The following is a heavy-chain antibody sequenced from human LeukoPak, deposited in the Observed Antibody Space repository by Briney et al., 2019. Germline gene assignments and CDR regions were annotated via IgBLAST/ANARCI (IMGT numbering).Heavy chain of an antibody. V-gene: IGHV4-59*08. Sequence: PSETLSLTCTVSGGSISSYYWSWIRQPPGKGLEWIGYIYDSGTTNYNPSLKSRVTISVDTSKNQFSLTLSFVTAADKAVYYCASRRSGWYYFDYWGQGTLVTVSS. J-gene: IGHJ4*02. CDR3: ASRRSGWYYFDY. CDR1: GGSISSYY. D-gene: IGHD6-19*01. CDR2: IYDSGTT.